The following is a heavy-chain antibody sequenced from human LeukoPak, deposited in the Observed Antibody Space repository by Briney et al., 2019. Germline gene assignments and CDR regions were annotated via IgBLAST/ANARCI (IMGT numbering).Heavy chain of an antibody. CDR3: ARRAIFGVVFYPPSRAFDI. V-gene: IGHV4-34*01. J-gene: IGHJ3*02. D-gene: IGHD3-3*01. CDR1: GGSFSGYY. CDR2: INHSGST. Sequence: SETLSLTCAVYGGSFSGYYWSWIRQPPGKGLEWIGEINHSGSTNYNPSLKSRVTISVDTSKNQFSLKLSSVTAADTAVYYCARRAIFGVVFYPPSRAFDIWGQGTMVTVSS.